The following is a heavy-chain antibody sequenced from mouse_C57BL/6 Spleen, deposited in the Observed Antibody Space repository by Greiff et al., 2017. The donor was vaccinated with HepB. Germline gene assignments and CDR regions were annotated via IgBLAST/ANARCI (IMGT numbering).Heavy chain of an antibody. V-gene: IGHV3-1*01. J-gene: IGHJ3*01. D-gene: IGHD2-2*01. CDR2: ISYSGST. Sequence: EVKLLESGPGMVKPSQSLSLTCTVTGYSITSGYDWHWIRHFPGNKLEWMGYISYSGSTNYNPSLKSRISITHDTSKNHFFLKLNSVTTEDTATYYCGRGGYDEVPFAYWGQGTLVTVSA. CDR3: GRGGYDEVPFAY. CDR1: GYSITSGYD.